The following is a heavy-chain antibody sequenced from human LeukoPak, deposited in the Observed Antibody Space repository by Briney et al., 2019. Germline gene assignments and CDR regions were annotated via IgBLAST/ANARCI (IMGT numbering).Heavy chain of an antibody. Sequence: GGSLRLSCAASGFTFSSYGMHWVRQAPGKGLEWVAVIWYDGSNKYHADSVKGRFTISRDNSKNTLYLQMNSLRDEDTAVYYCAKGSRDGYNYYFDYWGQGTLVTVSS. V-gene: IGHV3-33*06. D-gene: IGHD5-24*01. J-gene: IGHJ4*02. CDR1: GFTFSSYG. CDR3: AKGSRDGYNYYFDY. CDR2: IWYDGSNK.